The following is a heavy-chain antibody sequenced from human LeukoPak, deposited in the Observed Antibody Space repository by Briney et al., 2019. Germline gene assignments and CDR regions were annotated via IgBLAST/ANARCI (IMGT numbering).Heavy chain of an antibody. CDR3: ARCEALDYGDYQYYFDY. CDR1: GGSISSGGYY. J-gene: IGHJ4*02. D-gene: IGHD4-17*01. CDR2: IYYSGST. Sequence: SETLSLTCTVSGGSISSGGYYWSWIRQHPGKGPEWIGYIYYSGSTYYNPSLKSRVTISVDTSKNQFSLKLSSVTAADTAVYYCARCEALDYGDYQYYFDYWGQGALVTVSS. V-gene: IGHV4-31*03.